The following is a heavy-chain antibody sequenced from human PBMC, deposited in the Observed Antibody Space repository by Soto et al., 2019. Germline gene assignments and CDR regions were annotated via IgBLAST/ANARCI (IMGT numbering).Heavy chain of an antibody. CDR3: AKDGDSYYNFWSDYSPFDY. V-gene: IGHV3-30*18. D-gene: IGHD3-3*01. J-gene: IGHJ4*02. CDR2: ISYDGSNK. Sequence: QVQLVESGGGVVQPGRSLRLSCAASGFTFSSYGMHWVRQAPGKGLEWVAIISYDGSNKYYADSVKGRFTISRDNSKNTLYLQMNSLRAEDTAVYYCAKDGDSYYNFWSDYSPFDYSGQGTLVTVSS. CDR1: GFTFSSYG.